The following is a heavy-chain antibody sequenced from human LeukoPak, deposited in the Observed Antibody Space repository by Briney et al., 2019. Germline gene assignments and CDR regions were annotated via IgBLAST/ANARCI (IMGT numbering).Heavy chain of an antibody. J-gene: IGHJ4*02. CDR2: ISSSGSTI. V-gene: IGHV3-48*03. D-gene: IGHD2-2*01. CDR3: ARHFCSSTSCSN. Sequence: GGSLRLSCAASGFTFSSYEMNWVRQAPGKGLEWVSYISSSGSTIYYADSVKGRFTISRDNAKNSLYLQMNSLRAEDTAVYYCARHFCSSTSCSNWGQGTLVTVSS. CDR1: GFTFSSYE.